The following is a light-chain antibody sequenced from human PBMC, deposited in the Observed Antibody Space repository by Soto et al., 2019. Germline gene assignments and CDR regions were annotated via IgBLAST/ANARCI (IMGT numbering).Light chain of an antibody. CDR1: SSDIGAYNY. CDR3: FSHRSGDSHV. Sequence: QSVLTQPASVSGSPGQSITISCTGTSSDIGAYNYVSWYQQYPGKAPKLMIYGVANRPSGVSNRFSGSKTGNTASLNISGLQAEDEADYYCFSHRSGDSHVFGTGTKVTVL. CDR2: GVA. V-gene: IGLV2-14*01. J-gene: IGLJ1*01.